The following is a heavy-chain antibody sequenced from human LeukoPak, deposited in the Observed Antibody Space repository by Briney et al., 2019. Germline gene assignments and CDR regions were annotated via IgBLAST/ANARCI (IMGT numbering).Heavy chain of an antibody. CDR3: TRDPSLDSNFGVYAED. J-gene: IGHJ4*02. CDR1: GFTFSSYW. D-gene: IGHD4-17*01. V-gene: IGHV3-7*01. Sequence: GGSLRLSCAASGFTFSSYWMSWVRQAPGKGLEWVANIKQDGSEKYYVDSVKGRFTISRDNAKNSLYLQMNSLRAEDTAVYYCTRDPSLDSNFGVYAEDWGQGTLVTVSS. CDR2: IKQDGSEK.